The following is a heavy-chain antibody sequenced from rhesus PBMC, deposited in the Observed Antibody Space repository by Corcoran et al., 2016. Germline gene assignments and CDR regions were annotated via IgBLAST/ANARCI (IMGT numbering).Heavy chain of an antibody. D-gene: IGHD1-44*01. CDR2: ISGSGGST. Sequence: QLQLQESGPGLVKPSETLSLTCAVSGGSISSNYWSWIRQPPGKGLEWIGRISGSGGSTDYNPSLKSRVTISTATSKNQCSLKLGSVTAADTAVYYCAREVGYGLDSWGQGVVVTVSS. V-gene: IGHV4-173*01. CDR1: GGSISSNY. J-gene: IGHJ6*01. CDR3: AREVGYGLDS.